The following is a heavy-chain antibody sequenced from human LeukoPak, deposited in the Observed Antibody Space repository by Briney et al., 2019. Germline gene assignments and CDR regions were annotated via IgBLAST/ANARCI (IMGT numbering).Heavy chain of an antibody. D-gene: IGHD1-26*01. J-gene: IGHJ4*02. CDR1: GFTFSSYS. CDR3: AKYLGATSEHY. CDR2: ISSSSSTI. Sequence: GGSLRLPCAASGFTFSSYSMNWVRQAPGKGLEWVSYISSSSSTIYYADSVKGRFTISRDNAKNSLYLQMNSLRAEDTAVYYCAKYLGATSEHYWGQGTLVTVSS. V-gene: IGHV3-48*04.